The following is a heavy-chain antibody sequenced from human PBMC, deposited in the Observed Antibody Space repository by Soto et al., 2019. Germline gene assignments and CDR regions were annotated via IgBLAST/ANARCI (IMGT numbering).Heavy chain of an antibody. CDR1: GGTFSSYT. CDR3: ARDVGDSSGYYVWGYYYYGMDV. CDR2: IIPILGIT. V-gene: IGHV1-69*04. J-gene: IGHJ6*02. D-gene: IGHD3-22*01. Sequence: GASVKVSCKASGGTFSSYTISWVRQAPGQGLEWMGRIIPILGITNYAQKFQGRVTITADKSTSTAYMELSSLRSEDTAVYYCARDVGDSSGYYVWGYYYYGMDVWGQGTTVTVSS.